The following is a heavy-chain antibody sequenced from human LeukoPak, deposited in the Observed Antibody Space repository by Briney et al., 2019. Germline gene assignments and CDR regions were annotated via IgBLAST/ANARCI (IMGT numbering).Heavy chain of an antibody. CDR3: AYRNNFEY. CDR1: GFTFTNYG. D-gene: IGHD1-26*01. J-gene: IGHJ4*02. V-gene: IGHV3-33*03. Sequence: GGSLRLSCAASGFTFTNYGMHWVRQAPGKGLEWVAVIWYDGSDKYYADSVQGRFTISRDDAKRTVDLQMDNLRAEDTAIYYCAYRNNFEYWGQGALVTVSS. CDR2: IWYDGSDK.